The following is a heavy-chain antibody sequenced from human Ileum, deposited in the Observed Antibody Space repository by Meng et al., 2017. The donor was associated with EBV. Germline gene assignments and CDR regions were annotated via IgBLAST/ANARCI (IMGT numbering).Heavy chain of an antibody. J-gene: IGHJ5*02. CDR1: GGSITSYSYY. CDR3: ARRDTAWFDP. V-gene: IGHV4-39*01. D-gene: IGHD2-21*02. Sequence: QLHLQQSDQGLLKPSETLSLTCSVSGGSITSYSYYWGWIRQPPGKGLEWIATIYHTGSTYYNPSLKSRVTISVDTSKNEFSLKVTSVTAADTALYYCARRDTAWFDPWGRGTLVTVSS. CDR2: IYHTGST.